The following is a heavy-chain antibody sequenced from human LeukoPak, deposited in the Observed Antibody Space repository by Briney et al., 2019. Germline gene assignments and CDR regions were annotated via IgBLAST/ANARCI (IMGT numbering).Heavy chain of an antibody. D-gene: IGHD1-26*01. CDR1: GGSISSYY. CDR3: ARDPGAVGATSWFDP. J-gene: IGHJ5*02. Sequence: PSETLSLTCTVSGGSISSYYWSWIRQPPGKGLEWIGYIYYSGSTNYNPSLKSRVTISVDTSKNQFSLKLSSVTAADTAVYYCARDPGAVGATSWFDPWGLGTLVTVSS. V-gene: IGHV4-59*01. CDR2: IYYSGST.